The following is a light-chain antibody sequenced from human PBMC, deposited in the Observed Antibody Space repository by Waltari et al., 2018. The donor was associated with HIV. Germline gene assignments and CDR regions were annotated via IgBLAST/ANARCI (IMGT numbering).Light chain of an antibody. CDR3: QQYDASGRFT. Sequence: EIVLTQSPGTLSLSPGERATLSCRASQTVSDNNFAWYQQKPGQVPRLLIYGASSRATGIPDRFSRSASGTEFTLTISRLDPEDVAVYYCQQYDASGRFTFGPGTRVHIK. V-gene: IGKV3-20*01. CDR2: GAS. CDR1: QTVSDNN. J-gene: IGKJ3*01.